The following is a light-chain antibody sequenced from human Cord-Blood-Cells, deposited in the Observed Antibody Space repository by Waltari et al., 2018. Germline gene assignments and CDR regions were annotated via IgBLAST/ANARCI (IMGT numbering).Light chain of an antibody. J-gene: IGLJ1*01. CDR2: EVS. Sequence: QSALTQPASVSGSPGQSITISCPGTSSDVGGYNYVSWYQQHPGKAPKLMIYEVSNRPSGVSNRFSGSKSGNTASLTISGLRAEDEADYYCSSYTSSSTLVFGTGTKVTVL. CDR3: SSYTSSSTLV. V-gene: IGLV2-14*01. CDR1: SSDVGGYNY.